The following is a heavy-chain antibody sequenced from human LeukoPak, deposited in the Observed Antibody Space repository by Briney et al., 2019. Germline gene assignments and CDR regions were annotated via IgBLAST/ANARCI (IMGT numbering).Heavy chain of an antibody. CDR1: GYSFSDYW. Sequence: GSLKISCKGSGYSFSDYWIGWARQMPGKGLEWMGIIYSGDSATTYNPSFQGQVTISADKSISTAYLQWSSLKASDTAIYYCARHRGSGYYDYWGQGTLVTVSS. CDR3: ARHRGSGYYDY. D-gene: IGHD3-3*01. V-gene: IGHV5-51*01. J-gene: IGHJ4*02. CDR2: IYSGDSAT.